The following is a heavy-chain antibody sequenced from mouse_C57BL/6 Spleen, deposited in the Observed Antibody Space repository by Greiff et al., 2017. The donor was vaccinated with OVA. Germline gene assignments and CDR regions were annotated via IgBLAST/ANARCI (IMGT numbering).Heavy chain of an antibody. J-gene: IGHJ3*01. D-gene: IGHD2-3*01. CDR2: ISDGGSYT. CDR1: GFTFSSYA. V-gene: IGHV5-4*01. Sequence: EVKLVESGGGLVKPGGSLKLSCAASGFTFSSYAMSWVRQTPEKRLEWVATISDGGSYTYYPDNVKGRFTISRDNAKNNLYLQMSHLKSEDTAMYYCAREDGYYVFAYWGQGTLVTVSA. CDR3: AREDGYYVFAY.